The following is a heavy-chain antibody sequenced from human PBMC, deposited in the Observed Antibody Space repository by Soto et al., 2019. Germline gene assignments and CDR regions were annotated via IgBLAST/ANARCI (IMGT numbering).Heavy chain of an antibody. V-gene: IGHV3-30*18. J-gene: IGHJ5*02. D-gene: IGHD6-6*01. CDR1: GFTFSSYG. CDR3: AKDSIAARLNPPNWFDP. Sequence: GSLRLSCAASGFTFSSYGMHWVRQATGKGLEWVAFISYDGSNKYYADSVKGRFTISRDNSKNTLYLQMNSLRAEDTAVYYCAKDSIAARLNPPNWFDPWGQGTLVTVSS. CDR2: ISYDGSNK.